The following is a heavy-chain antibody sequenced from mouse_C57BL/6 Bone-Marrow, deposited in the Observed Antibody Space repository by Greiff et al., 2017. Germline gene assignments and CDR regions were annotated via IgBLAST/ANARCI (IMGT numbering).Heavy chain of an antibody. Sequence: QVQLQQSGAELARPGASVKLSCKASGYTFTSYGISWVKQRTGQGLEWIGEIYPRSGNTYYNEKFKGKATLTAEKSSSTAYMELRSLTSEDSAVYFCARETTVVATDFDYWGQGTTLTVSS. J-gene: IGHJ2*01. CDR1: GYTFTSYG. CDR2: IYPRSGNT. CDR3: ARETTVVATDFDY. V-gene: IGHV1-81*01. D-gene: IGHD1-1*01.